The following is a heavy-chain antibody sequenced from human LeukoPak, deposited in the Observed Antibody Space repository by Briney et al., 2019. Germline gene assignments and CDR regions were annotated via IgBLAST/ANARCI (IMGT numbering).Heavy chain of an antibody. CDR1: GGSFSGYY. CDR2: INHSGST. CDR3: ASGEGYSGYDGSYFDY. J-gene: IGHJ4*02. Sequence: SETLSLTCAVYGGSFSGYYWSWIRQPPGKGLEWIGEINHSGSTNYNPSLKSRVTISVDTSKNQFSLKLSSVTAADTAVYYCASGEGYSGYDGSYFDYWGQGTLVTVSS. D-gene: IGHD5-12*01. V-gene: IGHV4-34*01.